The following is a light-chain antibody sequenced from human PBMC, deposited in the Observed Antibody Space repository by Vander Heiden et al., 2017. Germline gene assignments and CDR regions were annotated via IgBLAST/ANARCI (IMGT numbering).Light chain of an antibody. Sequence: SSLPPPPTLSGSPGRATTPSCGGTSSDVGAYNFVSWHQQHTGQVPKLMIYNVSKRPAVVSSRFSCSTAGNAASLTISVLQDEDEADYYCASYTRIRTLVFGGGTKVTVL. CDR1: SSDVGAYNF. V-gene: IGLV2-14*03. CDR2: NVS. CDR3: ASYTRIRTLV. J-gene: IGLJ2*01.